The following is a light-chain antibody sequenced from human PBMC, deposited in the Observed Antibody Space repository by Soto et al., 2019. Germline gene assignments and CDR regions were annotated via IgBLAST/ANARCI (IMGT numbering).Light chain of an antibody. CDR3: QQYNNWPLT. CDR1: QSVSSD. CDR2: GAF. Sequence: ERVMTQAPATLSVSPGERATLSCRASQSVSSDLAWYQQKPGQGPRLLIYGAFNRATGVPARFSGSGSGTAFTHTISSLQSEDFAVYYFQQYNNWPLTFGGGTKVEIK. V-gene: IGKV3-15*01. J-gene: IGKJ4*01.